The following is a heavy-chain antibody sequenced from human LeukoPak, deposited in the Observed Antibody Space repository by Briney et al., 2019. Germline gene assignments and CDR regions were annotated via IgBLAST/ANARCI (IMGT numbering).Heavy chain of an antibody. Sequence: GGSLRLSCEASAFTSSTYWMTWVRQAPGKGLEWVANINHDGSEKYYVDSVKGRFTISRDNAKNSLYLQMNSLRAEDTAMYYCARGRYYYDSSGYHAFDIWGQGTMVTVSS. J-gene: IGHJ3*02. CDR3: ARGRYYYDSSGYHAFDI. D-gene: IGHD3-22*01. CDR1: AFTSSTYW. CDR2: INHDGSEK. V-gene: IGHV3-7*04.